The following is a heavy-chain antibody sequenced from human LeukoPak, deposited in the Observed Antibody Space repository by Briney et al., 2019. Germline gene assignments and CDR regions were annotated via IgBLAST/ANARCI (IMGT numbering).Heavy chain of an antibody. V-gene: IGHV3-53*04. CDR2: IYSGGST. J-gene: IGHJ4*02. CDR1: GFTFSSYW. Sequence: GGSLRLSCAASGFTFSSYWMSWVRQAPGKGLEWVSVIYSGGSTYYADSVKGRFTISRHNSKNTLYLQMNSLRAEDTAVYYCASVYYDFWSGYFDYWGQGTLVTVSS. D-gene: IGHD3-3*01. CDR3: ASVYYDFWSGYFDY.